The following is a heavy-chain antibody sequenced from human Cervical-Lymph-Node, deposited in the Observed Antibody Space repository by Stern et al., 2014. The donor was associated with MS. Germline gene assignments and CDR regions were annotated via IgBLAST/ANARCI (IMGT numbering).Heavy chain of an antibody. CDR3: ARHQAGIAAD. D-gene: IGHD6-13*01. CDR1: GDTFSSLD. CDR2: TTPLFGTA. J-gene: IGHJ4*02. Sequence: VQLVESGAEVKKPGSSVKVSCKASGDTFSSLDIGWVRQAPGQVPEWLGGTTPLFGTANYAQNFQGRVTFSADDSTSTTYMELSSLRSEDTAVYYCARHQAGIAADWGQGTLVTVSS. V-gene: IGHV1-69*01.